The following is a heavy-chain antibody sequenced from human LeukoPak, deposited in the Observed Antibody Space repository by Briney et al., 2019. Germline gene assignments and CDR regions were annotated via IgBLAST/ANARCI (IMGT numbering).Heavy chain of an antibody. CDR3: ARVSSSWYDNWFDP. V-gene: IGHV1-2*02. D-gene: IGHD6-13*01. Sequence: GASVKVSRKASGYTFTGYYMHWVRQAPGQGLEWMGWINPNSGGTNYAQKFQGRVTMTRDTSISTAYMELSRLRSDDTAVYYCARVSSSWYDNWFDPWGQGTLVTVSS. CDR1: GYTFTGYY. J-gene: IGHJ5*02. CDR2: INPNSGGT.